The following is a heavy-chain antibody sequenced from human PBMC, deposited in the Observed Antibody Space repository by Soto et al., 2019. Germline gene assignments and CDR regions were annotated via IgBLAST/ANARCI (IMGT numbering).Heavy chain of an antibody. D-gene: IGHD6-6*01. J-gene: IGHJ4*02. CDR2: ISNDENIK. V-gene: IGHV3-33*01. CDR1: GFTYRNFG. CDR3: ARGLRSVLDY. Sequence: QVQLVESGGGVVQPGGSLRLSCVASGFTYRNFGMHWVRQAPGKGLEWVAVISNDENIKQYADSVRGRFAIARDNSKNTLYLQVTSLRAEDTAIYYCARGLRSVLDYWGQVALVTVSS.